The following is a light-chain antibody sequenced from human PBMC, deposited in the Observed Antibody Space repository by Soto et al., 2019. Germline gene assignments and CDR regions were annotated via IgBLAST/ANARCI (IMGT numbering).Light chain of an antibody. J-gene: IGKJ2*01. CDR1: QSVASRA. CDR3: LQYGNSAYT. Sequence: IVLTQSPGTLSSSPGERATLSCRASQSVASRALAWYQQKPGQAPRLLMYSASKRATGIPDRFSGSGSGTDFTLTISRLEPEDFAVYYCLQYGNSAYTFGLGTKLEMK. V-gene: IGKV3-20*01. CDR2: SAS.